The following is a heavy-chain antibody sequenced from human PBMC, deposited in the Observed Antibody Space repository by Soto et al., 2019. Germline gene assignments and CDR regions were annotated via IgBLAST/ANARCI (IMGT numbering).Heavy chain of an antibody. CDR2: ISGDGNIP. CDR3: ATFWSVANFDY. D-gene: IGHD3-3*01. CDR1: GFPFSKYY. Sequence: PGGSLRLSCPASGFPFSKYYIHWVRHVPGKELVWVSRISGDGNIPTYADSVKGRFTISRDNAKNTLYLQMNSLRVDDTAVYYCATFWSVANFDYWGQGALVTVSS. V-gene: IGHV3-74*03. J-gene: IGHJ4*02.